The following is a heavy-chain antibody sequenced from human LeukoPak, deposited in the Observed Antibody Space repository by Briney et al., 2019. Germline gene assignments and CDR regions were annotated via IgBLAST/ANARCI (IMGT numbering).Heavy chain of an antibody. Sequence: GESLKISCKGSGHSFTSYWIGWVRQMPGKGLEWMGIIYPGDSDTRYSPSFQGQVTISADKSISTAYLQWSSLKASDTAMYYCARQYYDFWSGSTPGAFDIWGQGTMVTVSS. CDR1: GHSFTSYW. J-gene: IGHJ3*02. CDR3: ARQYYDFWSGSTPGAFDI. CDR2: IYPGDSDT. D-gene: IGHD3-3*01. V-gene: IGHV5-51*01.